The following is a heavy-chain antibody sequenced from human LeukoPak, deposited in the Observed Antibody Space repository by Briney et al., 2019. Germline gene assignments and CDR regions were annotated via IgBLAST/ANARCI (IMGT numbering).Heavy chain of an antibody. CDR1: GYTFTSYA. J-gene: IGHJ4*02. D-gene: IGHD2-15*01. Sequence: ASVKVSCKASGYTFTSYAMHWVRQAPGQRLEWMGWINAGNGNTKYSQKFQGRVTITRDTSASTAYMELGSLRSEDTAVYYCARDCSGGSCRIFDYWGQGTLVTVSS. CDR3: ARDCSGGSCRIFDY. V-gene: IGHV1-3*01. CDR2: INAGNGNT.